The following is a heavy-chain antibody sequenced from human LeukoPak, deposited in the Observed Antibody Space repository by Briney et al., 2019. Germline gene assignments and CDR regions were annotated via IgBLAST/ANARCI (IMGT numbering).Heavy chain of an antibody. Sequence: PSETLSLTCAVYGGSFSGYYWSWIRQPPGKGLESIGETNHSGSTNYNPSLKSRVTISVDTSKNQFSLKLSSVTAADTAVYYCARESSISRDGYNSYYLYWGQGTLVTVSS. CDR1: GGSFSGYY. CDR3: ARESSISRDGYNSYYLY. V-gene: IGHV4-34*01. D-gene: IGHD5-24*01. J-gene: IGHJ4*02. CDR2: TNHSGST.